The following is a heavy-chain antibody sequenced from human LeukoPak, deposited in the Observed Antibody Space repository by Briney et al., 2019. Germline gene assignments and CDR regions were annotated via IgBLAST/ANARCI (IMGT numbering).Heavy chain of an antibody. Sequence: GASVKVSCKASGYTFTGYYMHWVRQAPGQGLEWMGWINPNSGGTNYAQKFQGWVTMTRDTSISTAYMELSRLRSDDTAVYYCARGGRGYSYGYSNYYYGMDVWGQGTTVTVSS. CDR3: ARGGRGYSYGYSNYYYGMDV. V-gene: IGHV1-2*04. D-gene: IGHD5-18*01. J-gene: IGHJ6*02. CDR1: GYTFTGYY. CDR2: INPNSGGT.